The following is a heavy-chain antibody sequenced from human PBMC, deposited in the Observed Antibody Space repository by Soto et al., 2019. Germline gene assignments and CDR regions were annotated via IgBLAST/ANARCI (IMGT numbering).Heavy chain of an antibody. J-gene: IGHJ2*01. Sequence: QVQLQESGPGLVKPSETLSLTCTVSGGAINNYFLNWIRQPPGKGLEWIGYIHYSGSTNYNPSLKSRVTISVDSSKNQFSLKLAAVTPADTAVYYCARDRRIGNHNYWYLYLWGRGTLVTVAS. CDR3: ARDRRIGNHNYWYLYL. CDR2: IHYSGST. D-gene: IGHD2-15*01. CDR1: GGAINNYF. V-gene: IGHV4-59*01.